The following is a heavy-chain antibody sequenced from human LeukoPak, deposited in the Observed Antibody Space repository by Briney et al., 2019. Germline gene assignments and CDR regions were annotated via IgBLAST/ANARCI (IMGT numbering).Heavy chain of an antibody. Sequence: GGSLRLSCAASGFTFSSYAMSWVRQAPGKGLEWVGRTRNKANSYTTEYAASVKGRFTISRDDSKNSLYLQMNSLKTEDTAVYYCASGGSYYAAFDIWGQGTMVTASS. CDR1: GFTFSSYA. D-gene: IGHD1-26*01. V-gene: IGHV3-72*01. CDR3: ASGGSYYAAFDI. J-gene: IGHJ3*02. CDR2: TRNKANSYTT.